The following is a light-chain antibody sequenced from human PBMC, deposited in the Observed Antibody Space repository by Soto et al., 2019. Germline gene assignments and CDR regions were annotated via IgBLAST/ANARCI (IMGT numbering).Light chain of an antibody. CDR2: SNH. V-gene: IGLV1-44*01. J-gene: IGLJ1*01. Sequence: QPVLTQPPSASGTPGQRVTISCSASSGSLSVDWYQHLPGTAPKLLIQSNHQRPSGVPDRFSGSKSGTSASLAIIGLQSDDDADYYCDAWDDSRNGLYVFGTGTKLTVL. CDR3: DAWDDSRNGLYV. CDR1: SGSLS.